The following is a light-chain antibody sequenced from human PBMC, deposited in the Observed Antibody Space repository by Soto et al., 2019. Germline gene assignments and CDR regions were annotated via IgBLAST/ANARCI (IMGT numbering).Light chain of an antibody. CDR3: QSYDTSLREYV. J-gene: IGLJ1*01. Sequence: QSVLTQPPSVSGAPGQRVTLSCTGSSSNIGAGYHVHWYQHLPGTAPKLLISDNTKRPSGVPDRFSGSKSGTSASLAITGLQAEDEADYYCQSYDTSLREYVFGTGTKVTVL. V-gene: IGLV1-40*01. CDR2: DNT. CDR1: SSNIGAGYH.